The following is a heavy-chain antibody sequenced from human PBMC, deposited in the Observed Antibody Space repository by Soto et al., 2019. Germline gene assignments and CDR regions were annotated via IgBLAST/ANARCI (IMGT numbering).Heavy chain of an antibody. V-gene: IGHV3-48*03. CDR2: ISSTGSLI. Sequence: GGSLRLSCAASKFTFSGFEVNWVRQAPGKGLEWISYISSTGSLIYYADSVKGRFTISRDNAKNYLYLQMNSLRPEDTAIYYCTRGGGWHQGYYHYYGMDVWGQGTTVTVSS. CDR1: KFTFSGFE. J-gene: IGHJ6*02. D-gene: IGHD1-26*01. CDR3: TRGGGWHQGYYHYYGMDV.